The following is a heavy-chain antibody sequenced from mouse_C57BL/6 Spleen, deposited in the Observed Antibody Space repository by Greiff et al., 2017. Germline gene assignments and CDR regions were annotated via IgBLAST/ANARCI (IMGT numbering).Heavy chain of an antibody. CDR3: TRGVALYNYAMDY. V-gene: IGHV1-15*01. CDR1: GYTFTDYE. Sequence: QVHVKQSGAELVRPGASVTLSCKASGYTFTDYEMHWVKQTPVHGLEWIGAIDPETGGTAYNQKFKGKAILTADKSSSTAYMELRSLTSEDSAVYYCTRGVALYNYAMDYWGQGTSVTVSS. J-gene: IGHJ4*01. CDR2: IDPETGGT. D-gene: IGHD1-1*02.